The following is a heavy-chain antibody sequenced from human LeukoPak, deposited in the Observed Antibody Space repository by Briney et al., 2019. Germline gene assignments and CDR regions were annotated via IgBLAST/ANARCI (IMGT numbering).Heavy chain of an antibody. CDR1: GFTFSSYW. D-gene: IGHD4-17*01. CDR2: IKHDGSEK. J-gene: IGHJ4*02. Sequence: GGSLRLSCAASGFTFSSYWMSWVRQAPGKGLEWVADIKHDGSEKYYVDSVKGRFTISRDNAKNSLYLQMNSLRAEDTAVYYCVYSGDYEKGYWGQGTLVTVSS. V-gene: IGHV3-7*01. CDR3: VYSGDYEKGY.